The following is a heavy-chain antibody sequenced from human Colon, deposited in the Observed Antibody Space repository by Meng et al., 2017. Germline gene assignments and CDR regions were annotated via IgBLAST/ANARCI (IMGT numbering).Heavy chain of an antibody. CDR3: ARHISILGQRGFDY. V-gene: IGHV4-4*02. Sequence: HGQLQEFGPGMVKPSGTLSLTCAVSGGSISSNWWSWVRQPPGKGLEWIGEFFHTGRTNYDPSLKSRVTISVDKSNNQSSLKLTSVTAADTAVYYCARHISILGQRGFDYWGQGTLVTVS. CDR1: GGSISSNW. D-gene: IGHD3/OR15-3a*01. J-gene: IGHJ4*02. CDR2: FFHTGRT.